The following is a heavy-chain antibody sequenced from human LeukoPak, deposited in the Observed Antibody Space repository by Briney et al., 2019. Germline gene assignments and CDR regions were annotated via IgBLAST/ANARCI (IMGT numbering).Heavy chain of an antibody. CDR2: IGSSGST. V-gene: IGHV3-23*01. J-gene: IGHJ4*02. Sequence: LPGGSLRLSCAASGFTFSTYDMTWVRQAPGKGLEWVSAIGSSGSTYYADSVKGQFTISRDNSKNTLYLQMNSLRAEDTAIYYCANPFYGSGPRGYWGQGTLVTVSS. D-gene: IGHD3-10*01. CDR1: GFTFSTYD. CDR3: ANPFYGSGPRGY.